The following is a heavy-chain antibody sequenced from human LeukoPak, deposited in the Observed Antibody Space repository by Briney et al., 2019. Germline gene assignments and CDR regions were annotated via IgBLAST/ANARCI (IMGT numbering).Heavy chain of an antibody. CDR1: GFIFSNYW. Sequence: GGSLRLSCEASGFIFSNYWMSWVRQAPGKGLEWVANIKQDGSVKNYVDSMEGRFIISRDNAKNLLYLQMNSLGAEDTAAYYCVRTSRSISSDYWGQGTQVTVSS. J-gene: IGHJ4*02. V-gene: IGHV3-7*01. CDR2: IKQDGSVK. D-gene: IGHD3-3*02. CDR3: VRTSRSISSDY.